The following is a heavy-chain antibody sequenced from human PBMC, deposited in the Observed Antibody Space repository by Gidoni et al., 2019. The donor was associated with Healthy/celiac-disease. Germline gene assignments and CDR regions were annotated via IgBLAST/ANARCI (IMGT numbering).Heavy chain of an antibody. Sequence: QVQLVESGGGVVQPGRSLRLSCAASGFTFSSYAMHWVRQAPGKGLEWVAVISYDGSNKYYADSVKGRFTISRDNSKNTLYLQMISLRAEDTAVYYCAREAGYSSSWYAHYYYGMDVWGQGTTVTVSS. CDR1: GFTFSSYA. J-gene: IGHJ6*02. V-gene: IGHV3-30-3*01. D-gene: IGHD6-13*01. CDR2: ISYDGSNK. CDR3: AREAGYSSSWYAHYYYGMDV.